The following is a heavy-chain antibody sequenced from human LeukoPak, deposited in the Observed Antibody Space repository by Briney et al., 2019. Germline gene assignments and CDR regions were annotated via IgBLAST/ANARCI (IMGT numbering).Heavy chain of an antibody. CDR1: GYTFTYRY. D-gene: IGHD2-15*01. V-gene: IGHV1-2*02. CDR3: ARAGAVVDNWFDP. Sequence: ASVKVSCKASGYTFTYRYLHWVRQAPGQGLEWMGWINPNSGGTNCAQKFQGRVTMTRDTSISTAYMELSRLRSDDTAVYYCARAGAVVDNWFDPWGQGTLVTVSS. J-gene: IGHJ5*02. CDR2: INPNSGGT.